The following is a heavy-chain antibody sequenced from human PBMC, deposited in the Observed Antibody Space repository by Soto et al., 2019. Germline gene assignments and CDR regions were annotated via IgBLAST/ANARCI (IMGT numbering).Heavy chain of an antibody. V-gene: IGHV4-34*01. CDR1: GGSFSGYY. CDR2: INHSGST. D-gene: IGHD5-18*01. Sequence: ASETLSLTCAVYGGSFSGYYWSWIRQPPGKGLEWIGEINHSGSTNYNPSLKSRVTISVDTSKNQFSLKLSSVTAADTAVYYCARVTFTAMAYYYYYMDVWGKGTTVTVSS. CDR3: ARVTFTAMAYYYYYMDV. J-gene: IGHJ6*03.